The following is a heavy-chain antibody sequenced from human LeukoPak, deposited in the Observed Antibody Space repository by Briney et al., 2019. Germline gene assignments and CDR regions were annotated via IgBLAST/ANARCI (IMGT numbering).Heavy chain of an antibody. J-gene: IGHJ4*02. CDR3: AKGPTYSSSSLFDY. Sequence: GGSLRLSCAASGFTFHDYAMHWVRQAPGKGLEWVSGISWNGGTIDYADSVKGRFTISRDNPKNSLYLQMNSLRPEDMALYYCAKGPTYSSSSLFDYWGQGILVAVSS. D-gene: IGHD6-6*01. V-gene: IGHV3-9*03. CDR1: GFTFHDYA. CDR2: ISWNGGTI.